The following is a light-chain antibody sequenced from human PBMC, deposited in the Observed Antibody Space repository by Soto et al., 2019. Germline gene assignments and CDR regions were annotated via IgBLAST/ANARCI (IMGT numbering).Light chain of an antibody. CDR3: QQSYSTTWT. Sequence: DIQMTQSPSSLSASVGDRVTITCRASQGISTYLNWYLQKPGKAPKLLIYAASSLQSGVPSRFSGSGSETDFTLTISSLQPEDFATYSCQQSYSTTWTFSQGTKVEIQ. J-gene: IGKJ1*01. V-gene: IGKV1-39*01. CDR1: QGISTY. CDR2: AAS.